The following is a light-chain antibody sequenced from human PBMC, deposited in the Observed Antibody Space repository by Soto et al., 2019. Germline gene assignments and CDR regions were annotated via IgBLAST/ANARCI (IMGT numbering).Light chain of an antibody. CDR1: EDITTD. V-gene: IGKV1-6*02. J-gene: IGKJ1*01. Sequence: AIQMTQSPSSLSASVGDRVTITCRASEDITTDLGWYQQTPGKAPKLLIYAASRLQSGVPSRFTGSGSGTEFTLTISSLQPEDFATYLCLQEYNYPRTFGQGTKVEIK. CDR2: AAS. CDR3: LQEYNYPRT.